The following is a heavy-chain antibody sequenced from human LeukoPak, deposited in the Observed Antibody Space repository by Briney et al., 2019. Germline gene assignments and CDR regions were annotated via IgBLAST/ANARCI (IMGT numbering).Heavy chain of an antibody. Sequence: SETLSLTCAVHGGSLSGFYWSWIRQPPGKGLEWIGEINHSGTTNYNPSLKSRVTISVDTSKNQVSLDLASVTAADTAVYYCARASSFDKTTRWDPAYFGPWGPGSLVTVAS. CDR3: ARASSFDKTTRWDPAYFGP. J-gene: IGHJ5*02. CDR2: INHSGTT. CDR1: GGSLSGFY. D-gene: IGHD3-9*01. V-gene: IGHV4-34*01.